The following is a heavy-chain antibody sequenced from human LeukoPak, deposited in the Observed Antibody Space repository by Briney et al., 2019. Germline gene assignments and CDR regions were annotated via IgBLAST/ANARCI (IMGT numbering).Heavy chain of an antibody. Sequence: PSETLSLTCTVSGGSISSSSYYWGWIRQPPGKGLEWIGSIYYSGSTYYNPSLKSRVTISVDTSKNQFSLKLSSVTAADTAVYYCARWTFGGVIDPQPDYWGQGTLVTVSS. D-gene: IGHD3-16*02. CDR1: GGSISSSSYY. CDR2: IYYSGST. J-gene: IGHJ4*02. V-gene: IGHV4-39*07. CDR3: ARWTFGGVIDPQPDY.